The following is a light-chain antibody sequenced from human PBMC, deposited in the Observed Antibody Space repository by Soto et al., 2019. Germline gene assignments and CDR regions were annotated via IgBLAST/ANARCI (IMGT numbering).Light chain of an antibody. CDR1: QSVVGGYNS. CDR2: DVN. J-gene: IGLJ1*01. V-gene: IGLV2-14*01. Sequence: SVLAPPAPLSVAPGEVITLSSTGNQSVVGGYNSLSWYQQHPGKVPKLMIYDVNNRPSGVSYRFSGSKSGNTASLTISGLQAEDEADYYCSSLTTSSTYVFGSGTKVTVL. CDR3: SSLTTSSTYV.